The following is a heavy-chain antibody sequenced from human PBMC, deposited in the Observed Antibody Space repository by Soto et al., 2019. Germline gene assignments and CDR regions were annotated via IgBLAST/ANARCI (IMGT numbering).Heavy chain of an antibody. CDR3: AKENTWIQLHYYYYGMDV. Sequence: GGSLRLSCAASGFTFSSYAMSWVRQAPGKGLEWVSAISGSGGSTYYADSVKGRFTISRDNSKNTLYLQMNSLRAEDTAVYYCAKENTWIQLHYYYYGMDVWGQGTTVTVSS. D-gene: IGHD5-18*01. CDR2: ISGSGGST. V-gene: IGHV3-23*01. CDR1: GFTFSSYA. J-gene: IGHJ6*02.